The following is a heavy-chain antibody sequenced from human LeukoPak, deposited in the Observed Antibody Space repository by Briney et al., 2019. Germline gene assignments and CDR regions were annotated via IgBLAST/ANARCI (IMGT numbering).Heavy chain of an antibody. V-gene: IGHV3-20*04. J-gene: IGHJ4*02. CDR2: INWNGGST. D-gene: IGHD5-12*01. CDR1: GFTFDDYG. Sequence: GGSLRLSCAASGFTFDDYGMSWVRQAPGKGLEWVSGINWNGGSTGYADSVKGRFTISRDNAKNSLYLQMNSLRAEDTALYYCARSLPGYSGYDYYFDYWGQGTLVTVSS. CDR3: ARSLPGYSGYDYYFDY.